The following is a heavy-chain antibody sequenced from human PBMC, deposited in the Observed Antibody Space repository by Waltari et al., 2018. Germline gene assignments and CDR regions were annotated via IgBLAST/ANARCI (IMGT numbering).Heavy chain of an antibody. D-gene: IGHD5-12*01. Sequence: QLQLQESGPGLVKPSETLSLTCTVSGGSISSSRYYWGWIRPPPGKGLEWIGSIYYSGSTYYNPSLKSRVTISVDTSKNQFSLKLSSVTAADTAVYYCARGGRWLQDWYFDLWGRGTLVTVSS. CDR3: ARGGRWLQDWYFDL. CDR2: IYYSGST. V-gene: IGHV4-39*07. J-gene: IGHJ2*01. CDR1: GGSISSSRYY.